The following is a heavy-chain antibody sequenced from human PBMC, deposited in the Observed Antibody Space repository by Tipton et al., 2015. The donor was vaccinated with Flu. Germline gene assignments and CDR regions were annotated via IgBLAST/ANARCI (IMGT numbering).Heavy chain of an antibody. CDR1: GGSIGSYY. D-gene: IGHD2-2*01. J-gene: IGHJ4*02. V-gene: IGHV4-4*08. CDR2: IYNNQYT. CDR3: ARDPSLGMPTYFDS. Sequence: PGLVKPSETLSLTCTVSGGSIGSYYWNWIRQPPGKGLGWIGYIYNNQYTKYSPSLKSRVTISVDSSRKQFPLQLRSVTAADTAVYYCARDPSLGMPTYFDSWGQGTIVTASS.